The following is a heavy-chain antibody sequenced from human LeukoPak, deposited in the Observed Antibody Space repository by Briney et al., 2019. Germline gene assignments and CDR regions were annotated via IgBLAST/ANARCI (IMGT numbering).Heavy chain of an antibody. J-gene: IGHJ4*02. V-gene: IGHV3-74*03. D-gene: IGHD2-2*03. CDR2: VNREGTTT. CDR3: ARDSDWILFDY. CDR1: GFTFNTYW. Sequence: PGGSLRLSCAASGFTFNTYWMHRVRQAPGKGLVWVARVNREGTTTAYADSVKGRFIISRDNSKNTLYLQMNNLRAEDTAVYYCARDSDWILFDYWGQGTPVTVSS.